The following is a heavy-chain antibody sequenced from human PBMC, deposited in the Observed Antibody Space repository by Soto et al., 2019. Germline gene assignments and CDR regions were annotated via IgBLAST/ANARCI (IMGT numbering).Heavy chain of an antibody. CDR1: GGSISSGGYY. D-gene: IGHD5-18*01. J-gene: IGHJ6*02. V-gene: IGHV4-30-4*08. CDR3: ACIFSGGYGYGFYYYGMDV. Sequence: SETLSLTCTVSGGSISSGGYYWSWIRQHPGKGMEWIGYIYYSGSTHYNPSLKSRVTISVDTSKNQFSLKLSSVTAADTAVYYCACIFSGGYGYGFYYYGMDVWGQGTTVTVSS. CDR2: IYYSGST.